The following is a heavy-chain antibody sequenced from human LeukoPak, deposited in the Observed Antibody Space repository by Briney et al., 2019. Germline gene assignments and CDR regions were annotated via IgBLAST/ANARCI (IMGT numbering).Heavy chain of an antibody. CDR2: IYCSGST. CDR1: GGSISSSSYY. D-gene: IGHD1-1*01. V-gene: IGHV4-39*07. Sequence: SETLSLTCTVSGGSISSSSYYWGWIRQPPGKGLEWIGSIYCSGSTYYNPSLKSRVTISVDTSKNQFSLKLSSVTAADTAVYYCASVLEAKVYFDYWGQGTLVTVSS. CDR3: ASVLEAKVYFDY. J-gene: IGHJ4*02.